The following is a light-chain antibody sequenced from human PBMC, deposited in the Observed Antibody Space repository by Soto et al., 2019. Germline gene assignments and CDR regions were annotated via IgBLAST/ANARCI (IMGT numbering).Light chain of an antibody. J-gene: IGKJ5*01. CDR3: QQRSNWPPEIT. Sequence: IVMTQSPATLSLSPGARATLSCRGSQSVSISLAWYQQKPGQAPRLLIDDASNRATGVPARFSGSGSVKDFTLNVSSLEPEDFALYYCQQRSNWPPEITFGQGTRLEIK. CDR1: QSVSIS. V-gene: IGKV3-11*01. CDR2: DAS.